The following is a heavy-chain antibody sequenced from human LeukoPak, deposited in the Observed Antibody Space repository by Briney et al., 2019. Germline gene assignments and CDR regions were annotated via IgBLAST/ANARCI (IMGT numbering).Heavy chain of an antibody. CDR3: ARGSFRSGVIPTIDY. Sequence: SQTLSLTCAVSGGSISSGGYSWSWIRQPPGKGLEWIGYIYYSGSTNYNPSLKSRVTISVDTSKNQFSLKLSSVTAADTAVYYCARGSFRSGVIPTIDYWGQGTLVTVSS. D-gene: IGHD3-16*02. V-gene: IGHV4-30-2*01. CDR1: GGSISSGGYS. CDR2: IYYSGST. J-gene: IGHJ4*02.